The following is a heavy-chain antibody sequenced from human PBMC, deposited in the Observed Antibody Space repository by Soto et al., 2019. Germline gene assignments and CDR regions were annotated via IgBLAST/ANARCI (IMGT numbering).Heavy chain of an antibody. CDR2: ISSGGSTV. D-gene: IGHD6-13*01. Sequence: PVGSLRLSCAASGFSFRNYGMNWVRQAPGKGLEWVAYISSGGSTVHYADSVRGRFTVSRDNARNSLYLQMNTLRVEDTALYYCARDRAAGCYWGQGTLVTVSS. CDR3: ARDRAAGCY. V-gene: IGHV3-48*03. CDR1: GFSFRNYG. J-gene: IGHJ4*02.